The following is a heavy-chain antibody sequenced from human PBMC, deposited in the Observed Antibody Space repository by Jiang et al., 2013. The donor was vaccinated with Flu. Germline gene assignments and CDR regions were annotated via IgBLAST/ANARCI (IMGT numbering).Heavy chain of an antibody. CDR3: ARDPGEASNGWFYFDY. Sequence: TGYYMHWVRQVPGQGLEWMGRINPNSGGTDYAQNFQGRVTMTRDTSISTAYMELTRLTSDDTAVYYCARDPGEASNGWFYFDYWGQGTLVTVSS. CDR1: TGYY. CDR2: INPNSGGT. J-gene: IGHJ4*02. V-gene: IGHV1-2*06. D-gene: IGHD6-19*01.